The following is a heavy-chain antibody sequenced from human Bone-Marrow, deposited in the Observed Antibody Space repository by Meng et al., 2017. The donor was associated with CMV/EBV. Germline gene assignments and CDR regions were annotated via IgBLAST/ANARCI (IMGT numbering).Heavy chain of an antibody. D-gene: IGHD2-2*01. J-gene: IGHJ6*02. V-gene: IGHV1-69*05. Sequence: SVKVSCKASGGTFSSYAISWVRQAPGQGLEWMGGIIPIFGTANYAKKFQGRVTITTDESTSTAYMELSRLRSEDTAVYYCARGRGDIDIVVVPAANDYYYGMDVWGQGTTVTVSS. CDR1: GGTFSSYA. CDR3: ARGRGDIDIVVVPAANDYYYGMDV. CDR2: IIPIFGTA.